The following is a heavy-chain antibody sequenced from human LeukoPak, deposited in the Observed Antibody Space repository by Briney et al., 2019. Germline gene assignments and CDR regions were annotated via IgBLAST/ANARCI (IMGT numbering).Heavy chain of an antibody. CDR2: IYYSDTS. D-gene: IGHD6-13*01. J-gene: IGHJ6*03. CDR3: ARGTTHSSSWYTGIHHMGYYYYMDV. CDR1: GGSISSGAYS. V-gene: IGHV4-30-4*07. Sequence: PSETLSLTCAVSGGSISSGAYSWSWIRQPPGKGLEWIGYIYYSDTSYYNPSLKSRVTISVDTSKNQFSLKLSSVTAADTAVYYCARGTTHSSSWYTGIHHMGYYYYMDVWGKGTTVTISS.